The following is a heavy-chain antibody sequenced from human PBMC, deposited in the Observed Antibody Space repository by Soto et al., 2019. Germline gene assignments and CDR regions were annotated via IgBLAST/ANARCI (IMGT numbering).Heavy chain of an antibody. CDR2: IYHSGST. CDR3: ARVTAEEEYYYYYGMDV. CDR1: GGSISSSNW. V-gene: IGHV4-4*02. Sequence: SETLSLTCAVSGGSISSSNWWSWVRQPPGKGLEWIGEIYHSGSTNYNPSLKSRVTISVDKSKNQFSLKLSSVTAADTAVYYCARVTAEEEYYYYYGMDVWGQGTTVTVSS. D-gene: IGHD5-18*01. J-gene: IGHJ6*02.